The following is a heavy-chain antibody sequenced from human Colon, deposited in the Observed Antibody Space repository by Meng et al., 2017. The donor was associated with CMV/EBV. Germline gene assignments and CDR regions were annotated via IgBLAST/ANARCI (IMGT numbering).Heavy chain of an antibody. CDR1: GFTFSSHA. CDR3: ARGYGPAAIIDF. J-gene: IGHJ4*02. D-gene: IGHD2-2*01. CDR2: ISASGATT. Sequence: GESLKISCAASGFTFSSHAMTWVRQDPGKGLEWVSAISASGATTYYADSVRGRFTISRDHSKNSLSLQMNNLRGEDAAVYYCARGYGPAAIIDFWGQGTLVTVSS. V-gene: IGHV3-23*01.